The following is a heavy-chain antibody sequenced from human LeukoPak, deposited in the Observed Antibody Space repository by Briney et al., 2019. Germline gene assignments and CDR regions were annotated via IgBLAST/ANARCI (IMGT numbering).Heavy chain of an antibody. Sequence: QAGGSLRLSCAVSGFTFSDHYMDWVRQAAGKGLEWVSLISTSGRTHYADSVQGRFTISRDNSKNTLSLHMNSLRAEDTAVYYCARDLDSSGYYHVVDSWGQGALVTVSS. CDR3: ARDLDSSGYYHVVDS. V-gene: IGHV3-53*01. CDR2: ISTSGRT. J-gene: IGHJ4*02. CDR1: GFTFSDHY. D-gene: IGHD3-22*01.